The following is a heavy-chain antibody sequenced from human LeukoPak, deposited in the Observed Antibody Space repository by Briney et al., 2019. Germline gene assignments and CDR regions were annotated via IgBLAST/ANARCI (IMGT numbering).Heavy chain of an antibody. V-gene: IGHV3-48*04. CDR3: AKDDSSSWWPLYDAFDI. Sequence: PGGSLRLSCAASGFSFSSNSMNWVRQAPGKGLEWVSYISGSSSTIYYADSVKGRFTISRDNAKNSLYLQMYSLRAEDTALYYCAKDDSSSWWPLYDAFDIWGQGTMVTVSS. J-gene: IGHJ3*02. CDR2: ISGSSSTI. CDR1: GFSFSSNS. D-gene: IGHD6-13*01.